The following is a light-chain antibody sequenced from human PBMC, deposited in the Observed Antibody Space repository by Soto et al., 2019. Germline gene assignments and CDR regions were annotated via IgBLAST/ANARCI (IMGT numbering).Light chain of an antibody. CDR3: DSYTSSRAYV. V-gene: IGLV2-14*01. CDR2: DVS. Sequence: QSALTQPASVSGSDGQSITISCTGTSSDVGGYNSVSWYQQRPGKAPKLMIYDVSNRPSGVSNRFSGSKSDNTASLTISGLQGDDEADYYCDSYTSSRAYVFGIGTKLTVL. J-gene: IGLJ1*01. CDR1: SSDVGGYNS.